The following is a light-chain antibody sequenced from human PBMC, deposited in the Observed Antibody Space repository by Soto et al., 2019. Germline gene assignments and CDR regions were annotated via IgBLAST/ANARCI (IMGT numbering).Light chain of an antibody. CDR1: KLGDKY. Sequence: SYELTQPPSVSVSPGQTASITCSGDKLGDKYTCWYQQKPGQSPVLVIYQHSQRPSGIPERFSGSNSGNTATLTISGTQAMDEADYYRPAWERSTDVVFGGGTKLTVL. CDR2: QHS. J-gene: IGLJ2*01. CDR3: PAWERSTDVV. V-gene: IGLV3-1*01.